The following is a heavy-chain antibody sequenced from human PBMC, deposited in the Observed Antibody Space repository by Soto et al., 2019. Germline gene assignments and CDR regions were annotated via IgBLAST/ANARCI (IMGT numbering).Heavy chain of an antibody. J-gene: IGHJ4*02. Sequence: AGGSLRLSCEASGFTFSSYSMNWVRQAPGKGLEWVSSIRSSNSYIYYADSVKGRFTISRDNAKNSLYLQMNSLSAEDTAVYYCARDSDYGDSETFDYWGQGTLVTVSS. D-gene: IGHD4-17*01. V-gene: IGHV3-21*01. CDR2: IRSSNSYI. CDR1: GFTFSSYS. CDR3: ARDSDYGDSETFDY.